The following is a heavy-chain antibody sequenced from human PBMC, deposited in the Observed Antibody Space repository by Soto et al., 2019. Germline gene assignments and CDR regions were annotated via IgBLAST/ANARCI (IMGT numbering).Heavy chain of an antibody. CDR1: GGSFSGYY. Sequence: SETLSLSCAVYGGSFSGYYWSWIRQPPGKGLEWIGEINHSGSTNYNPSLKSRVTISVDTSKNQFSLKLSSVTAADTAVYYCARSMVRGVIIPVTYGMDVWGQGTTVT. D-gene: IGHD3-10*01. CDR3: ARSMVRGVIIPVTYGMDV. J-gene: IGHJ6*02. V-gene: IGHV4-34*01. CDR2: INHSGST.